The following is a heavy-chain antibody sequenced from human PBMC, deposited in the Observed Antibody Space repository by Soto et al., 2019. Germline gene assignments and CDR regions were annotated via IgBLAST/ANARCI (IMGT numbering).Heavy chain of an antibody. D-gene: IGHD7-27*01. Sequence: QVQLVQSGSEVKKHGSSVKGSCKASGGTFSSYAISWVRQPPGQGLEWMGGIFPIFGTANYAQKFQGRVTITADESTSTDYMELSSLRSEDTAVYYCARETGESGNYYGMDVWGQGTPFTVSS. J-gene: IGHJ6*02. CDR3: ARETGESGNYYGMDV. CDR2: IFPIFGTA. CDR1: GGTFSSYA. V-gene: IGHV1-69*12.